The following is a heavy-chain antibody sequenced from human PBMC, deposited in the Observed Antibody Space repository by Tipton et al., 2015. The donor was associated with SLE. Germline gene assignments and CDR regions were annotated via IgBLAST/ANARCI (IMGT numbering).Heavy chain of an antibody. D-gene: IGHD3-9*01. CDR2: IYYSGTS. V-gene: IGHV4-39*07. CDR1: GGSIRRDNYY. J-gene: IGHJ5*02. Sequence: TLSLTCTVSGGSIRRDNYYWAWLRNPPGKGLEWIASIYYSGTSYYNPSLQSRVTISRDTTKNQFSLKVTSLTAADTAVYYCVRDKWGEYYPSTGYFWSFDPWGQGILVTVSS. CDR3: VRDKWGEYYPSTGYFWSFDP.